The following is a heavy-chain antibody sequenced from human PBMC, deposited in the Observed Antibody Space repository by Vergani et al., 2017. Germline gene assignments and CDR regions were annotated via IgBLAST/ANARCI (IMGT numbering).Heavy chain of an antibody. CDR3: ARDRGRRYFYY. CDR2: IWYDGSNK. CDR1: GFTFSSHG. V-gene: IGHV3-33*08. Sequence: QVQLVESGGGVVQPGRSLRLSCAASGFTFSSHGMHWVRQAPGRGLEWVAVIWYDGSNKYYPGSVEGRFTISRENAKNSLYLQMNSLRAGDTDVYYCARDRGRRYFYYWSQGTLVTVSS. D-gene: IGHD3-10*01. J-gene: IGHJ4*02.